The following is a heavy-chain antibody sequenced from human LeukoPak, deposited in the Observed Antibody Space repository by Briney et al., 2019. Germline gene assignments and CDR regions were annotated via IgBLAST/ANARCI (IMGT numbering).Heavy chain of an antibody. J-gene: IGHJ4*02. CDR1: GFTFSSYG. CDR2: ISGGGGGT. Sequence: GGSLRLSCAASGFTFSSYGMSWVRQAPGKGLEWVSRISGGGGGTFYADSVKGRFTISRDNSKNTLYLQMNSLRVEDTAVYYCANRASHCFDYWGQGTLVPVSS. V-gene: IGHV3-23*01. D-gene: IGHD2-2*01. CDR3: ANRASHCFDY.